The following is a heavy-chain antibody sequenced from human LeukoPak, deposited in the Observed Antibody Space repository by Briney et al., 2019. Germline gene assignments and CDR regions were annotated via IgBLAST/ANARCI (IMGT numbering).Heavy chain of an antibody. Sequence: PGGSLRLSCAASGFTFSDYYMSWIRQAPGKGLEWVSYISSIGSTIYYADSVKGRFTISRDNAKNSLYLQMNSLIAEGTAVYYCASGSSGYYSYTFDIWGQGTMVTVSS. J-gene: IGHJ3*02. D-gene: IGHD3-22*01. CDR1: GFTFSDYY. V-gene: IGHV3-11*01. CDR3: ASGSSGYYSYTFDI. CDR2: ISSIGSTI.